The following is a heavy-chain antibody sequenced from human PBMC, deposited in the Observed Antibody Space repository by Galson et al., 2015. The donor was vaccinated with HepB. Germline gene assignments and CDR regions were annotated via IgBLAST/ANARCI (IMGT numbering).Heavy chain of an antibody. CDR1: GVTFSSYA. CDR2: IIPIFGTA. CDR3: ARVRSSDGNNSALLGGMDV. J-gene: IGHJ6*02. Sequence: SVKVSCKASGVTFSSYAISWVRQAPGQGLEWMGEIIPIFGTANYAQQFQGRVTITADESTSPAYMDLSSLRFEDTAVYYCARVRSSDGNNSALLGGMDVWGHGTTVTASS. V-gene: IGHV1-69*13. D-gene: IGHD5-24*01.